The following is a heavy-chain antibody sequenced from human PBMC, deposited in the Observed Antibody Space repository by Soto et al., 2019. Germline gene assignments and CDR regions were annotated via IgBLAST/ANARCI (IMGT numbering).Heavy chain of an antibody. CDR1: GGTFSSYA. J-gene: IGHJ6*02. Sequence: SVKVSCKSSGGTFSSYAISWVRQAPGQGLEWMGGIIPIFGTANYAQKFQGRVTITADESTSTAYMELSSLRSEDTAVYYCARDDWVRYNWPWYYYYGMDVWGQGTTVTVSS. D-gene: IGHD1-20*01. CDR3: ARDDWVRYNWPWYYYYGMDV. V-gene: IGHV1-69*13. CDR2: IIPIFGTA.